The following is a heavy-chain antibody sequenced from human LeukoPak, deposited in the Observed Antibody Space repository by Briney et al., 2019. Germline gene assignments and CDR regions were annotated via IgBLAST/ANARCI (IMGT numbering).Heavy chain of an antibody. CDR2: INRNSGGT. V-gene: IGHV1-2*02. Sequence: ASVKVSCKASGYTFTDYYMNWVRQAPGQGLEWMGWINRNSGGTNYAQKFQGRVTMTRDTSITTAYMELSSLRSDDTAMYYCTRALGSDYWGQGTLVTVSS. D-gene: IGHD1-26*01. CDR3: TRALGSDY. CDR1: GYTFTDYY. J-gene: IGHJ4*02.